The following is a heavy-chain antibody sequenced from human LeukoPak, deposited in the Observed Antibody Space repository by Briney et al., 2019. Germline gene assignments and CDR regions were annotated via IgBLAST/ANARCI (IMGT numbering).Heavy chain of an antibody. CDR3: ASTYYYGSGSYSAFDY. V-gene: IGHV3-7*01. Sequence: SGGSLRLSCAASGFTFSSYWTSWVRQAPGKGLEWVANIKQDGSEKYYVDSVKGRFTISRDNAKNSLYLQMSSLRAEDTAVYYCASTYYYGSGSYSAFDYWGQGTLVTVSS. D-gene: IGHD3-10*01. CDR2: IKQDGSEK. CDR1: GFTFSSYW. J-gene: IGHJ4*02.